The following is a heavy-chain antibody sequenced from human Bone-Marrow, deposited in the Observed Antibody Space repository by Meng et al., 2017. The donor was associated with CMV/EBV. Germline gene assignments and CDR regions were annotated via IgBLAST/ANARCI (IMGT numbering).Heavy chain of an antibody. CDR2: IRYDGGDK. V-gene: IGHV3-30*02. Sequence: CAAAGVTFSNYGLHWVRRPPGKGMVWVAFIRYDGGDKYYADSALGRFTISRDNSKNTLYLQLNSLRTEDTAVYYCAKGYDFWNGYYTCGYAFDIWGQGTMVTVSS. J-gene: IGHJ3*02. D-gene: IGHD3-3*01. CDR3: AKGYDFWNGYYTCGYAFDI. CDR1: GVTFSNYG.